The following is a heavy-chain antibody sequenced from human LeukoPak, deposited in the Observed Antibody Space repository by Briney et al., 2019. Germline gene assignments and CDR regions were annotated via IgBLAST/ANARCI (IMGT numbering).Heavy chain of an antibody. D-gene: IGHD4-17*01. Sequence: GGSLRLSCAASGFTFSSYSMSWVRQAPGKGLEWVSSISSSSSYIYYADSVKGRFTISRDNAKNSLYLQMNSLRAEDTAVYYCARGGVTKGAFDIWGQGTMVTVSS. CDR1: GFTFSSYS. J-gene: IGHJ3*02. V-gene: IGHV3-21*01. CDR2: ISSSSSYI. CDR3: ARGGVTKGAFDI.